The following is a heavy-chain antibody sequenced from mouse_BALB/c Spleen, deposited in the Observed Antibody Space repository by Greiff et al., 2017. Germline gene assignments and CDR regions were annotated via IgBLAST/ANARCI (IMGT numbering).Heavy chain of an antibody. CDR2: INPDSSTI. Sequence: EVKLMESGGGLVQPGGSLKLSCAASGFDFSRYWMSWVRQAPGKGLEWIGEINPDSSTINYTPSLKDKFIISRDNAKNTLYLQMSKVRSEDTALYYCARPGYYYAMDYWGQGTSVTVSS. CDR1: GFDFSRYW. CDR3: ARPGYYYAMDY. J-gene: IGHJ4*01. V-gene: IGHV4-1*02.